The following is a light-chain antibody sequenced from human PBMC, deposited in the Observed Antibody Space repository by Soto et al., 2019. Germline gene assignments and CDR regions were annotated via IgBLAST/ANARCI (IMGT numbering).Light chain of an antibody. J-gene: IGLJ3*02. CDR2: GNN. CDR1: RSNIGAGYA. V-gene: IGLV1-40*01. Sequence: QSVLTQPPSVSGAPGQRGIIAFTWRRSNIGAGYAVHWYRRLPGKAPKLLISGNNPRHSGVPDRFSGSKSGTSASRAIAGRKAEDEADYYCQSYDSSLRTWVFGGGTQLTVL. CDR3: QSYDSSLRTWV.